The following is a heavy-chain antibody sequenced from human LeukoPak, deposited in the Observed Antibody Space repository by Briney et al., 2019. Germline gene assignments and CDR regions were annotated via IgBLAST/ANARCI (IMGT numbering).Heavy chain of an antibody. Sequence: SETLSLTCAVYGGSLSNYYWSWIRQPPGKGLEWTGEINHSGSTKFNPSLKSRVTILVDMSKSQFSLELRSVTAADTAVYYCARGPASGSDFAWFDPWGQGILVTVSS. D-gene: IGHD3-10*01. V-gene: IGHV4-34*01. CDR3: ARGPASGSDFAWFDP. CDR2: INHSGST. CDR1: GGSLSNYY. J-gene: IGHJ5*02.